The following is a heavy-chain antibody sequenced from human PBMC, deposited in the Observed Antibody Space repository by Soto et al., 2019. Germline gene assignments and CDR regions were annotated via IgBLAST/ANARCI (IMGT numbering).Heavy chain of an antibody. J-gene: IGHJ6*02. Sequence: QLQLQESGPGLVKPSETLSLTCTVSGGSISSSSYYWGWIRQPPGKGLEWIGSIYYSGSTYYNPSLKSRVTISVDTSKNQFSLKLSSVTAADTAVYYCARHDMNKYSYNHRNYYYYYGMDVWGQGTTVTVSS. CDR1: GGSISSSSYY. CDR2: IYYSGST. D-gene: IGHD5-18*01. CDR3: ARHDMNKYSYNHRNYYYYYGMDV. V-gene: IGHV4-39*01.